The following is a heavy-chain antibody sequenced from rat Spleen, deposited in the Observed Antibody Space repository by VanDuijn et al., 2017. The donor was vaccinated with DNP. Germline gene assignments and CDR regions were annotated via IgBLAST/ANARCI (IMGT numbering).Heavy chain of an antibody. CDR1: GFDFNTYT. D-gene: IGHD1-1*01. V-gene: IGHV10-4*01. Sequence: EVQVVESGGGLVQPKGSLKLSCAASGFDFNTYTMSWVRQAPGKGLEWIGSISIKTHNYVTLYADSVKERFTISRDDSQSMVYLQMNNLKTEDAALYYCSSGGNPLFDYWGQGVMVTVAS. CDR3: SSGGNPLFDY. J-gene: IGHJ2*01. CDR2: ISIKTHNYVT.